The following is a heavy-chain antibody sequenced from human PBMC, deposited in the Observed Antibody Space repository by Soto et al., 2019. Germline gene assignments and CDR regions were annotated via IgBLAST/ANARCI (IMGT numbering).Heavy chain of an antibody. D-gene: IGHD3-22*01. V-gene: IGHV3-23*01. CDR3: ATSYDSSGYDY. Sequence: LRLSCAASGFTFSSYAMSWVRQAPGKGLEWVSALSGSGISTYYADTVKGRFTISRDNSRNTLYLQMNSLRAEDTAVYYCATSYDSSGYDYWGQGTLVTVSS. J-gene: IGHJ4*02. CDR2: LSGSGIST. CDR1: GFTFSSYA.